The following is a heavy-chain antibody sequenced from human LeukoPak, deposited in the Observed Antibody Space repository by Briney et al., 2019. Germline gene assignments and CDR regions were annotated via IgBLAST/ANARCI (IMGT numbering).Heavy chain of an antibody. CDR2: INPNNGDT. CDR3: AADLRFLEWSDS. Sequence: ASVKVSCEASGYTFTAYYMHWVRQAPGQGLEWMGWINPNNGDTNYAQKFQGRVTMTRDTSISTTYMELSRLRSDDTAVYYCAADLRFLEWSDSWGQGTLVTVSS. CDR1: GYTFTAYY. V-gene: IGHV1-2*02. D-gene: IGHD3-3*01. J-gene: IGHJ5*01.